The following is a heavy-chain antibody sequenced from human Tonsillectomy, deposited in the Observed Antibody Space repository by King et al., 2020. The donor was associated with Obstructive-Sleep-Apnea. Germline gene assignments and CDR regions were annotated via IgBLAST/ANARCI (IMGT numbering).Heavy chain of an antibody. J-gene: IGHJ6*02. CDR3: TRYYLDSSGFGGMDV. Sequence: QLVLSGGGVVQPGKSLRLSCAASGFTFNIYGMHWVRQAPGKGLEWVAVIWDDGSSTYFAEYVKGRFTVSRDNSKKMLYLQMNSLRAEDTAVYYCTRYYLDSSGFGGMDVWGQGTTVTVSS. V-gene: IGHV3-33*01. D-gene: IGHD3-22*01. CDR1: GFTFNIYG. CDR2: IWDDGSST.